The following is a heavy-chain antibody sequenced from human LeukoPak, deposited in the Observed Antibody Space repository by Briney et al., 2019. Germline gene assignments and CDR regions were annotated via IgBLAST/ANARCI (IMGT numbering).Heavy chain of an antibody. CDR3: AKDGAQGTAFDY. D-gene: IGHD3-16*01. V-gene: IGHV3-30*18. Sequence: PGGSLRLSCAASGFTFSDYAMYWVRQAPGKGLEWVALISYDGTNKYYADSVKGRFTISRDNSKNTLYLQMNSLRSEDTAVYYCAKDGAQGTAFDYWGQGTLVAVSS. J-gene: IGHJ4*02. CDR1: GFTFSDYA. CDR2: ISYDGTNK.